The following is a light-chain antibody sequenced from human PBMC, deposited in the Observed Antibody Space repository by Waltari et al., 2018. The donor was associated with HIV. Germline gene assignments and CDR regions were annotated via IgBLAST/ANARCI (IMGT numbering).Light chain of an antibody. V-gene: IGKV1-5*03. J-gene: IGKJ5*01. CDR3: QQYNSFPS. Sequence: IQLTQSPSTLAAFVGDSVTITCRSSQTINKWLAWYQQKPGNPPKLLITKASTLEVGVPTRFSGRGSETEFTLTIDTLQPDDFAVYYCQQYNSFPSFGQGTRLE. CDR2: KAS. CDR1: QTINKW.